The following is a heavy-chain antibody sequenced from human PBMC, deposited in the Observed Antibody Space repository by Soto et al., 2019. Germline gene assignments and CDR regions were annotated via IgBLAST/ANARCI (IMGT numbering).Heavy chain of an antibody. CDR1: GFTFSSYA. D-gene: IGHD3-22*01. CDR2: ISSSSSFI. CDR3: ERGLYDSSGYDMPYFDS. V-gene: IGHV3-21*01. J-gene: IGHJ4*02. Sequence: GGSLRLSCAASGFTFSSYAVNWVRQAPGKGLEWVSSISSSSSFIDYADSVKGRFTISRDNAKNSLYLQTNSLRAEDTAVYYCERGLYDSSGYDMPYFDSWGQGALVNVSS.